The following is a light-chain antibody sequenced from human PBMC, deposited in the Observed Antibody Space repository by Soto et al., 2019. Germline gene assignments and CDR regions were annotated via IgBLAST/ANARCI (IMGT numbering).Light chain of an antibody. V-gene: IGKV1-27*01. CDR2: AAS. J-gene: IGKJ4*01. CDR1: QGISNY. Sequence: DIQMTQSPSSLSASEGDRVTITCRASQGISNYLAWYQQKPGKVPKLLIYAASTLQSEVPSRFSGSGSGTDFTPTNSSLQPEDVATDYCQKYNSAPLTFGGGTKVEIK. CDR3: QKYNSAPLT.